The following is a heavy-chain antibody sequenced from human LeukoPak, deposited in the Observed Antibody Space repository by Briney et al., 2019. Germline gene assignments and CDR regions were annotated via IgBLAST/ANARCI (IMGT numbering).Heavy chain of an antibody. CDR2: ITNSGNSK. CDR3: ARTRSSGYLTFDY. Sequence: GGSLRPSCEASRSTLSNNGGNWVRKAPGRGRGWVSYITNSGNSKSYADSVKGRFTISRDNTKNSLYLQMNGLRAEDTAVYYCARTRSSGYLTFDYWGQGILVTVSS. D-gene: IGHD3-22*01. CDR1: RSTLSNNG. V-gene: IGHV3-48*01. J-gene: IGHJ4*02.